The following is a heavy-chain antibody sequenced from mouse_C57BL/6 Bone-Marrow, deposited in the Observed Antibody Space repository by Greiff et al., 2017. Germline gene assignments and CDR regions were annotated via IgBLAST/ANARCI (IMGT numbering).Heavy chain of an antibody. Sequence: VQRVESGAELVKPGASVKMSCKASGYTFTTYPIEWMKQNHGKSLEWIGNFHPDNDDTKYNEKFKGKATLTVEKSSSTVYLELIRLTSDDSAVYYCSRGSNYGGYYFDYWGQGTTLTVSA. CDR1: GYTFTTYP. J-gene: IGHJ2*01. CDR2: FHPDNDDT. V-gene: IGHV1-47*01. D-gene: IGHD2-5*01. CDR3: SRGSNYGGYYFDY.